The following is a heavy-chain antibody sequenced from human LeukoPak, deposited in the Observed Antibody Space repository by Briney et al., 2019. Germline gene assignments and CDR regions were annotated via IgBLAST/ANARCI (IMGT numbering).Heavy chain of an antibody. CDR2: IYYSGST. V-gene: IGHV4-59*01. D-gene: IGHD4-17*01. CDR1: GGSISSYY. Sequence: SETLSLTCTVSGGSISSYYWSWIRQPPGKGLEWIGYIYYSGSTNYNPSLKSRVTISVDTSKNQFSLKLSSVTAADTAVYYCASLRYPYYYYYGMDVRGQGTTVTVSS. J-gene: IGHJ6*02. CDR3: ASLRYPYYYYYGMDV.